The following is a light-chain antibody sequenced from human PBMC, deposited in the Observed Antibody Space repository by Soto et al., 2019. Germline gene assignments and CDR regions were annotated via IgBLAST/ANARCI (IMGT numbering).Light chain of an antibody. CDR2: AAS. V-gene: IGKV1-5*01. J-gene: IGKJ1*01. Sequence: DIRLTQSPSTLSGSVGDRVTITCRPSQTISSWLAWYQQKPGKAPKLLIYAASTLQSGVPSRFSGSGSGTDFTLTISCLQSEDFATYYCQQYYSYPQTFGQGTKVDI. CDR3: QQYYSYPQT. CDR1: QTISSW.